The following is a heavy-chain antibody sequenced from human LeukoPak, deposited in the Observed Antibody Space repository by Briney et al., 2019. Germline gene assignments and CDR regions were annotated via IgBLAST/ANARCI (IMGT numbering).Heavy chain of an antibody. CDR1: GGSIGNYY. Sequence: PSETLSLTCTVSGGSIGNYYWSWIRQPPGKRLEYLGSFYYSGATHYNPSLKGRVTISVDMSKNQFSPKLRSMTAADTAVYYCASLYNWNDFDHWGQGTLVAVSS. CDR2: FYYSGAT. CDR3: ASLYNWNDFDH. V-gene: IGHV4-59*01. D-gene: IGHD1-20*01. J-gene: IGHJ4*02.